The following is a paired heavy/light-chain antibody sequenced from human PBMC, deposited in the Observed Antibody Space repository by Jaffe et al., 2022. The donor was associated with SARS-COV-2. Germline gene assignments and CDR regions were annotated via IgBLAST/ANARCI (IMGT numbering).Light chain of an antibody. CDR2: EDT. V-gene: IGLV3-10*01. CDR3: CSTVGVSDHRRV. CDR1: ALSEKY. Sequence: SYELTQAPSVSVSPGQTARITCSGDALSEKYAYWFQQKSGQAPVLVIYEDTKRPSGIPERFGGSTSGTLATLTIRGAQVEDEGDYFCCSTVGVSDHRRVFGGGTRLTIL. J-gene: IGLJ3*02.
Heavy chain of an antibody. J-gene: IGHJ4*02. D-gene: IGHD5-12*01. CDR3: VRDSYRAYDPLGDY. CDR2: IGTSGSYT. Sequence: QVQLVESGGDLVKPGGSLRLSCVVSGFTFSDYYMSWIRQAPGKGLEWISYIGTSGSYTNYADSVKGRFTISRDNARNSLYLQMNSLRAEDTAVYYCVRDSYRAYDPLGDYWGQGTLVIVSS. V-gene: IGHV3-11*06. CDR1: GFTFSDYY.